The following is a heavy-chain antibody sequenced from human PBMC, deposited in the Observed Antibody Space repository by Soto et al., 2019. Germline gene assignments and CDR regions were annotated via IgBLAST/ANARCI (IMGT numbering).Heavy chain of an antibody. CDR1: GGSFSGYY. D-gene: IGHD3-10*01. J-gene: IGHJ4*02. CDR2: INHSGST. V-gene: IGHV4-34*01. Sequence: QVQLQQWGAGLLKPSETLSLTCAVYGGSFSGYYWTWIRQPPGKGLEWIGEINHSGSTNYNPSLKRRVTISVDTSKNQFSLKLSSVTAADTAVYYCERADLRGDYFDYLGQGPLVTVSS. CDR3: ERADLRGDYFDY.